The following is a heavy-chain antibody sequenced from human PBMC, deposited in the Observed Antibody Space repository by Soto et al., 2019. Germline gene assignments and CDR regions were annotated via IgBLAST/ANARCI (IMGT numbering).Heavy chain of an antibody. V-gene: IGHV4-59*01. Sequence: SETLSLTCSVSGGSISGSYWSWIRQSPGKGLEWLGYVYYTGSTNYSPSLRSRVSISVDTSKNEFSLRLSSATAADTAVYFCARSVAVPGAHIDYWGQGTQVTVSS. D-gene: IGHD6-19*01. J-gene: IGHJ4*02. CDR1: GGSISGSY. CDR3: ARSVAVPGAHIDY. CDR2: VYYTGST.